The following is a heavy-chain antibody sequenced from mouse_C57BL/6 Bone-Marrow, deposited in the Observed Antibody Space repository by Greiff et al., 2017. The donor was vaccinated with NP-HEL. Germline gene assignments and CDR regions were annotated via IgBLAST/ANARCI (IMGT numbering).Heavy chain of an antibody. CDR2: INPYNGGT. CDR1: GYTFTDYY. J-gene: IGHJ2*01. V-gene: IGHV1-19*01. CDR3: ARWGTTVVIDY. Sequence: EVKLVESGPVLVKPGASVKMSCKASGYTFTDYYMNWVKQSHGKSLEWIGVINPYNGGTSYNQKFNGKATLTVDKSSSTAYMELNSLTSEDSAVYYCARWGTTVVIDYWGQGTTLTVSS. D-gene: IGHD1-1*01.